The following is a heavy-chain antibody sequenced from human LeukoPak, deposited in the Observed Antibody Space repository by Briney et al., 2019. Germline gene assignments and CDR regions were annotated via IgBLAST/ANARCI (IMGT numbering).Heavy chain of an antibody. V-gene: IGHV3-11*01. D-gene: IGHD6-25*01. CDR1: GFTFSDYY. CDR3: ARAVSVAAEDVGDI. CDR2: ISSSGSTI. J-gene: IGHJ3*02. Sequence: PGGSLRLSCAASGFTFSDYYMSWIRQAPGKGLEWVSYISSSGSTIYYAGSVKGRFTISRDNAKNSLYLQMNSLRAEDTAVYYCARAVSVAAEDVGDIWGQGKMVTVSS.